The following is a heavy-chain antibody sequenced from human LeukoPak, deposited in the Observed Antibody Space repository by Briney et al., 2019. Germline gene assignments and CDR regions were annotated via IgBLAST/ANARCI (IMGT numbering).Heavy chain of an antibody. V-gene: IGHV4-38-2*02. CDR3: ARVGWVVPAARYFDY. Sequence: SETLSLTCTVSGYSISSGYYWGWIRQPPGKGLEWIGSIYHSGSTYYNPSLKSRVTISVDTSKNQFSLKLSSVTAADTAVYYCARVGWVVPAARYFDYWGQGTLVTVSS. CDR2: IYHSGST. J-gene: IGHJ4*02. D-gene: IGHD2-2*01. CDR1: GYSISSGYY.